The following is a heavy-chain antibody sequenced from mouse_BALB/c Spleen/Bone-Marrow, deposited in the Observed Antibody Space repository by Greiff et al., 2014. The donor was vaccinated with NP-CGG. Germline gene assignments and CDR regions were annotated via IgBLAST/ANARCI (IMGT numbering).Heavy chain of an antibody. CDR1: GFTFSSFG. V-gene: IGHV5-17*02. CDR2: ISSGSSTI. J-gene: IGHJ2*01. Sequence: EVQLQESGGGLVQPGGSRKLSCAASGFTFSSFGTHWVRQAPEKGLEWVAYISSGSSTIYYADTVKGRFTISRDNPKNTLFLQMTSLRSEDTAMYYCARLRGYYGYFDYWGQGTTLTVSS. CDR3: ARLRGYYGYFDY. D-gene: IGHD1-1*01.